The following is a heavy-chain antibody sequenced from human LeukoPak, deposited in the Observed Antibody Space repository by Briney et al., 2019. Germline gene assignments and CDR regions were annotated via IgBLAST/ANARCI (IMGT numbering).Heavy chain of an antibody. Sequence: PGRSLRLSCAASGYTFSSYAMHWVRQAPGKGLQWVAVISYDGSNKYYADSVKGRFTISRDNSKNTLYLQMNSLRAEDMALYYCAKDIGAVAGYAFDIWGQGTMVTVSS. CDR2: ISYDGSNK. D-gene: IGHD6-19*01. CDR3: AKDIGAVAGYAFDI. CDR1: GYTFSSYA. J-gene: IGHJ3*02. V-gene: IGHV3-30-3*01.